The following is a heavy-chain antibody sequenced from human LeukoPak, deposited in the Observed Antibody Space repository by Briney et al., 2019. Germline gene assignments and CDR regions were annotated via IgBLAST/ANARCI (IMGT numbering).Heavy chain of an antibody. Sequence: SESLSLTCTVSGGSIRSSSYYWGWIRQPPGKGLEWNGSIYYDGSTYYNPSLKSRVTISVDTSKNQFSLKLSSVTATDTAVYYCARRGYEEFAIWGQGTMVTVSS. CDR1: GGSIRSSSYY. J-gene: IGHJ3*02. D-gene: IGHD5-12*01. V-gene: IGHV4-39*01. CDR3: ARRGYEEFAI. CDR2: IYYDGST.